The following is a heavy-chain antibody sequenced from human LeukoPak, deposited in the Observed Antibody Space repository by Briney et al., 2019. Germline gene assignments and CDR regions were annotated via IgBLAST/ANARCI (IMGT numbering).Heavy chain of an antibody. CDR1: GFTVSSNS. CDR2: IYSDNT. V-gene: IGHV3-53*01. CDR3: ARVLGKVAGTNDY. D-gene: IGHD6-19*01. Sequence: GGSLRLSCTVSGFTVSSNSMSWVRQAPGKGLEWVSFIYSDNTHYSDSVKGRFTISRDNSKNTLYLQMNSLRAEDTAVYYCARVLGKVAGTNDYWGQGTLVTVSS. J-gene: IGHJ4*02.